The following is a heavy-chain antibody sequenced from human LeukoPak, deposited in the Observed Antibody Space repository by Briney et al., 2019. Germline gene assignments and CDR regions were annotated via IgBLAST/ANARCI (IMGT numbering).Heavy chain of an antibody. CDR1: GFTFDDYA. D-gene: IGHD1-26*01. Sequence: EPGGSLRLSCAASGFTFDDYAMHWVRQAPGKGLEWVSGISWNSGSIGYADSVKGRFTISRDNAKNSLYLQMNSLRAEDTALYYCAKDRSGSYRSIDYWGQGTLVTVSS. J-gene: IGHJ4*02. V-gene: IGHV3-9*01. CDR3: AKDRSGSYRSIDY. CDR2: ISWNSGSI.